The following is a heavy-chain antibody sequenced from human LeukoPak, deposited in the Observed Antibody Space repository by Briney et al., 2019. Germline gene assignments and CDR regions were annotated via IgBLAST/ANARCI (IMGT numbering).Heavy chain of an antibody. V-gene: IGHV4-39*07. CDR3: ARVLYYYDSSGYFPLASPVD. D-gene: IGHD3-22*01. CDR1: GGSISSSSYY. J-gene: IGHJ4*02. Sequence: PSETLSLTCTVSGGSISSSSYYWGWIRQPPGKGLEWIGSIYYSGSTYYNPSLKSRVTISVDTSKNQFSLKLSSVTAADTAVYYCARVLYYYDSSGYFPLASPVDWGQGTLVTVSS. CDR2: IYYSGST.